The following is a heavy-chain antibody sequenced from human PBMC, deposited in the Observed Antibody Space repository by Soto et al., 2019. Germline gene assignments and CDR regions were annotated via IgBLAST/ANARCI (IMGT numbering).Heavy chain of an antibody. CDR2: ISHDGNNK. CDR1: GFTFNRHP. D-gene: IGHD2-15*01. Sequence: QVQLVESGGGVVQPGRSLRLSCAASGFTFNRHPLHWVRQAPGKGLEWVAVISHDGNNKYYADSVKGRFTISRDNSMNMLYLHMHGLRTEDTAIFYCARASGHIDATLHGPFDHWGQGALVTVSS. V-gene: IGHV3-30-3*01. J-gene: IGHJ4*02. CDR3: ARASGHIDATLHGPFDH.